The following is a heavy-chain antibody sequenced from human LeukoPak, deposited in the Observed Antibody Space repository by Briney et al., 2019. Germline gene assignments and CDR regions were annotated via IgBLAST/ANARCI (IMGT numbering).Heavy chain of an antibody. Sequence: GGCLTLACSASGFTLSNYARGWVRQAPGKVLGWVSAISSSGSSTYYADSVNGRFTISRDNSKNTVYLQMNSLRAEDTVVYYCAKLLWFGELLDYYFDYWGQGTLVTVSS. D-gene: IGHD3-10*01. V-gene: IGHV3-23*01. CDR2: ISSSGSST. J-gene: IGHJ4*02. CDR1: GFTLSNYA. CDR3: AKLLWFGELLDYYFDY.